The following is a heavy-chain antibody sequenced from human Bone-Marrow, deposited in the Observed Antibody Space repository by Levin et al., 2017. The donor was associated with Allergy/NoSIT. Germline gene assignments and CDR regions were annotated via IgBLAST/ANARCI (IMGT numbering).Heavy chain of an antibody. CDR2: ISYIGGST. D-gene: IGHD3-22*01. V-gene: IGHV3-23*01. CDR3: AKLPSTGYYYGYYFDS. Sequence: PGGSLRLSCAASGFSFSNYAMSWVRQAPGKGLEWVSGISYIGGSTFYADSVKGRFTISRDKSKNTLYLQMNSLRAEDTAIYYCAKLPSTGYYYGYYFDSWGQGTVVIVSS. J-gene: IGHJ4*02. CDR1: GFSFSNYA.